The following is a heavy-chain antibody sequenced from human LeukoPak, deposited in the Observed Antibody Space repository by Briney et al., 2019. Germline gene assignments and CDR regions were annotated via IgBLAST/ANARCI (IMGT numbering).Heavy chain of an antibody. J-gene: IGHJ4*02. CDR2: ISAYNGNT. CDR1: GYTFTSYA. CDR3: ARDGKIGLYGSGRPILGAYYFDY. Sequence: ASVKVSCKASGYTFTSYAMHWVRQAPGQRLEWMGWISAYNGNTNYAQKLQGRVTMTTDTSTSTAYMELRSLRSDDTAVYYCARDGKIGLYGSGRPILGAYYFDYWGQGTLVTVSS. D-gene: IGHD3-10*01. V-gene: IGHV1-18*01.